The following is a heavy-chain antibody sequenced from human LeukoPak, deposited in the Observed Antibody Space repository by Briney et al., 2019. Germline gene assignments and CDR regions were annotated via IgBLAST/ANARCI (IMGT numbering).Heavy chain of an antibody. J-gene: IGHJ4*02. Sequence: GGSLRLSCAASGFTFSDYYMSWIRQAPGKGLEWVSHISSSGSTIYYADSVKGRFTISRDNAKNSLYLQMNSLRAEDTAVYYCARDGTSGSYYGYFDYWGQGTLVTVSS. CDR1: GFTFSDYY. V-gene: IGHV3-11*04. CDR3: ARDGTSGSYYGYFDY. CDR2: ISSSGSTI. D-gene: IGHD1-26*01.